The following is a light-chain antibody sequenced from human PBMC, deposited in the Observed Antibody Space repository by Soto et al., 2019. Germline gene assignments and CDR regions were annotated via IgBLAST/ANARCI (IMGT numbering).Light chain of an antibody. J-gene: IGKJ1*01. Sequence: EIVLTQSPGTLSLSPGERATLSCRASQSVSSNYLDWFQQRPGQPPRLLISGASSRATGIPDRFSGSGSGTDFTLTISRLEPEDFAVYHCQQYGGAPWTFGQGTKVEIK. CDR1: QSVSSNY. CDR2: GAS. V-gene: IGKV3-20*01. CDR3: QQYGGAPWT.